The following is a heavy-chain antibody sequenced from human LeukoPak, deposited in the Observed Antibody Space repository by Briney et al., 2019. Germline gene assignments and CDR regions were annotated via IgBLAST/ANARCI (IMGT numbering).Heavy chain of an antibody. CDR2: INSDGSST. J-gene: IGHJ6*02. D-gene: IGHD3-10*01. CDR1: GFAFSSYW. Sequence: SGGSLRLSCAASGFAFSSYWMHWVRQAPGKGLVWVSRINSDGSSTSYADSVKGRFTISRDNAKNTLYLQMNSLRAEDTAVYYCARGAKPMVRGVNYCYYGMDVWGQGTTVTVSS. V-gene: IGHV3-74*01. CDR3: ARGAKPMVRGVNYCYYGMDV.